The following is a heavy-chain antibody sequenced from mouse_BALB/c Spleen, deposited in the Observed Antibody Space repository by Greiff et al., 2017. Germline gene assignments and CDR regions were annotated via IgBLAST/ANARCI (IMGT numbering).Heavy chain of an antibody. CDR1: GFTFSSFG. Sequence: DVQLVESGGGLVQPGGSRKLSCAASGFTFSSFGMHWVRQAPEKGLEWVAYISSGSSTIYYADTVKGRFTISRDNPKNTLFLQMTSLRSEDTAMYYCARGGDGPHLGAMDYWGQGTSVTVSS. CDR3: ARGGDGPHLGAMDY. CDR2: ISSGSSTI. J-gene: IGHJ4*01. D-gene: IGHD1-1*01. V-gene: IGHV5-17*02.